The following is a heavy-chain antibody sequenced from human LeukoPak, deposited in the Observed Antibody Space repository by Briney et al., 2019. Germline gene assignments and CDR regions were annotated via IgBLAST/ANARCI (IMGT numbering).Heavy chain of an antibody. V-gene: IGHV1-69*01. Sequence: SVKVSCKASGGTFSSYAISWVQQAPGQGLEWMGGIIPIFGTANSAQKFQGRVTITADESTSTAYMELSSLRSEDTAVYYCARERPRLGRLASSYSGSYHSFDYWGQGTLVTVSS. D-gene: IGHD1-26*01. J-gene: IGHJ4*02. CDR1: GGTFSSYA. CDR2: IIPIFGTA. CDR3: ARERPRLGRLASSYSGSYHSFDY.